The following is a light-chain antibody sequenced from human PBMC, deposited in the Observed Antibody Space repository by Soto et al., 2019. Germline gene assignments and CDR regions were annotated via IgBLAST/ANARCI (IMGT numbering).Light chain of an antibody. CDR2: EDS. J-gene: IGLJ1*01. CDR1: SSDVGSYNL. CDR3: CSYAGSGTYV. Sequence: QSVLTQPASVSGSPGQSITISCTGTSSDVGSYNLVSWYQQHPDKAPKLMIYEDSKRPSGVSTRFSGSKSGNTASLTISGLQAEDEADYYCCSYAGSGTYVFGTGTKLTVL. V-gene: IGLV2-23*01.